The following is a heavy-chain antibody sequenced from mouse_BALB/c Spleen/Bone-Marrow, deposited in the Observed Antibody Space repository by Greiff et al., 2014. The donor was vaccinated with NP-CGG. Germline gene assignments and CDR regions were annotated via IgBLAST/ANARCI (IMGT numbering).Heavy chain of an antibody. D-gene: IGHD1-2*01. Sequence: EVQLQQSGPELVKPGAPVKMSCKASGYTFTSYVMHWVKQKPGQGLEWIGYINPYNDGTKYNEKFKGKATLTSDKSSSTAYMELSSLTSEDSAVYYCARRQFITTAAWFAYWGQGTLVTVSA. J-gene: IGHJ3*01. V-gene: IGHV1-14*01. CDR1: GYTFTSYV. CDR2: INPYNDGT. CDR3: ARRQFITTAAWFAY.